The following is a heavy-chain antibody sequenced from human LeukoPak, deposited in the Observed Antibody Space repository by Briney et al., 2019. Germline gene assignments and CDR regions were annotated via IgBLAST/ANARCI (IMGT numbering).Heavy chain of an antibody. CDR3: AKSWCETICYGIYD. V-gene: IGHV3-48*03. CDR1: GFTFSSYE. Sequence: TGGSLRLSCAASGFTFSSYEMNWVRQAPGKGLEWVSYISSSGSTIYYADSVKGRFTISRDNAKNSLYLQMNSLRAEDTAVYYCAKSWCETICYGIYDWGQGTLVTVSS. CDR2: ISSSGSTI. D-gene: IGHD2-2*01. J-gene: IGHJ4*02.